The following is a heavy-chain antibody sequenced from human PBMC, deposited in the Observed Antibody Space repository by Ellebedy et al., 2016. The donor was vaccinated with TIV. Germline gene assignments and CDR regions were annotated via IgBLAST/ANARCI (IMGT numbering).Heavy chain of an antibody. V-gene: IGHV4-61*08. CDR2: IYYSGST. Sequence: SETLSLXCTVSGGSISSGGYYWSWIRQPPGKGLEWIGYIYYSGSTNYNPSLKSRVTISVDTSKNQFSLKLSSVTAADTAVYYCARDLDVTTVYAFDIWGQGTMVTVSS. CDR3: ARDLDVTTVYAFDI. CDR1: GGSISSGGYY. J-gene: IGHJ3*02. D-gene: IGHD4-17*01.